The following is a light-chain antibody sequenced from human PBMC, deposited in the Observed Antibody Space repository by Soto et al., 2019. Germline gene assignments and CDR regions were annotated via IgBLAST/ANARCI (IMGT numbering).Light chain of an antibody. Sequence: QAVVTQPPSVSGAPGQRVTISCTGSSSNIGAGYDVHWYQQLPGKAPKLLIYGNSNRPSGVPDRFSGSKSGTSASLAITVFQAEDEADYYCQSSDSSLSGYAFGTGTKLTVL. J-gene: IGLJ1*01. V-gene: IGLV1-40*01. CDR2: GNS. CDR3: QSSDSSLSGYA. CDR1: SSNIGAGYD.